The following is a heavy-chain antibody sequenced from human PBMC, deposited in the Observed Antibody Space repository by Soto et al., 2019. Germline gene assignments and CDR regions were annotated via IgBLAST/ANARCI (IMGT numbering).Heavy chain of an antibody. Sequence: QVQLVQSGAEVKKPGSSVKVSCKASGDAFSTFAITWVRQAPGQGLEWLGGIIPLFGSTKYAQKFQGGVTITADESSSTVYMNLSGLKYEDTAVYYCAREGYCSSGSCSFDGFDVWGQGTMVTVSS. J-gene: IGHJ3*01. CDR1: GDAFSTFA. CDR3: AREGYCSSGSCSFDGFDV. D-gene: IGHD2-15*01. CDR2: IIPLFGST. V-gene: IGHV1-69*01.